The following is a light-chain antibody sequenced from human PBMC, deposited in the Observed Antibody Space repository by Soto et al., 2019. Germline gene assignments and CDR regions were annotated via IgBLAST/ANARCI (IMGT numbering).Light chain of an antibody. CDR1: QSISTY. Sequence: DIQMTQSPSSLSASVGDRVTITCRASQSISTYLNWYQRKPGKAPKLLICVASSLRGGVSSRFSGSGSGTDFTLTINTLQPEDFATYYCQQSYSTPYTFGQGTKLEIK. CDR3: QQSYSTPYT. V-gene: IGKV1-39*01. J-gene: IGKJ2*01. CDR2: VAS.